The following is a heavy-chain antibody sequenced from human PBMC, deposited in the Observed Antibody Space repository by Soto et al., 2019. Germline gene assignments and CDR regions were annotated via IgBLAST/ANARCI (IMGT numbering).Heavy chain of an antibody. CDR2: ISTYNGNT. D-gene: IGHD6-25*01. CDR1: GYTFTSYG. Sequence: QFKLVQSGAEVKKPGASVKVSCKASGYTFTSYGISLVRQAPGQVLEWMGRISTYNGNTNYVRKIEAKDNITTAARQKTAYMALRSLRDYHTPVDFRSIDAGYSSAWQDALVIRRQGTIVTFSS. J-gene: IGHJ3*02. CDR3: SIDAGYSSAWQDALVI. V-gene: IGHV1-18*01.